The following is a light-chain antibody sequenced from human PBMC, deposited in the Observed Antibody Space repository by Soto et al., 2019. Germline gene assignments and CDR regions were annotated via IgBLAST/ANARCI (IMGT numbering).Light chain of an antibody. J-gene: IGKJ2*01. CDR3: QQYGTSPYT. V-gene: IGKV3-11*01. Sequence: EIVLTQSPATLSLSPGERATLSCRASQSVSSFFAWYQQKPGQAPRLLIYDVSNRATGIPARFSGSGSGTDFTLTISSLEPEDFAVYYCQQYGTSPYTFGPGTKLEIK. CDR1: QSVSSF. CDR2: DVS.